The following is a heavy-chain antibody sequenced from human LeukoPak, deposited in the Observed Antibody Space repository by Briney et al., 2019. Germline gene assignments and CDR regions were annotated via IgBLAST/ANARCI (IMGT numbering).Heavy chain of an antibody. CDR3: ARDDYDYVWGSYRYLGDWFDY. J-gene: IGHJ4*02. Sequence: ASVKVSCKASGYRFNSFGISWVRQAPGQGLEWVGWISAYDGNTNYAQRFQGRVTMTTDTSTTTAYMELRSLRSDDTAVYYCARDDYDYVWGSYRYLGDWFDYWGQGTLVTVSS. V-gene: IGHV1-18*01. CDR1: GYRFNSFG. D-gene: IGHD3-16*02. CDR2: ISAYDGNT.